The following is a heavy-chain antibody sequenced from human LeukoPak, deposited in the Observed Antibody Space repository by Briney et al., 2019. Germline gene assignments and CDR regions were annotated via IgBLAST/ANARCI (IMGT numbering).Heavy chain of an antibody. CDR1: GDPISRSSDY. CDR2: VYYIGST. CDR3: ARASCGGGTCYDSRGWFDP. J-gene: IGHJ5*02. D-gene: IGHD2-15*01. V-gene: IGHV4-39*07. Sequence: KTSETLSLTCTVSGDPISRSSDYWGWIRQPPGKGPEWIGSVYYIGSTFYNPSLKSRLTISIDTSKNQFSLKLRSVTAADTAVYYCARASCGGGTCYDSRGWFDPWGQGTLVSVSP.